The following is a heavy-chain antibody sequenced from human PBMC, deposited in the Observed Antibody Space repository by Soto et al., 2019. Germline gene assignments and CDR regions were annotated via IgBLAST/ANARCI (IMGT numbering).Heavy chain of an antibody. CDR1: GFTFSSYG. CDR2: TWYDGSNK. J-gene: IGHJ2*01. Sequence: QVQLVESGGGVVQSGRSLRLSCAASGFTFSSYGMHWVRQAPGKGLEWVAVTWYDGSNKYYADSVKGRFTISRDNSKNTLYLQMNSLRADDTAVYYCARDPGSSWYNWYFDLWGRGTLVTVSS. V-gene: IGHV3-33*01. CDR3: ARDPGSSWYNWYFDL. D-gene: IGHD6-13*01.